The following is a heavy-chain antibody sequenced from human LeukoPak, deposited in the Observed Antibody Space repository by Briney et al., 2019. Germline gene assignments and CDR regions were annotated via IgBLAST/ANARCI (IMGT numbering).Heavy chain of an antibody. CDR1: GFTFSNYW. Sequence: GGSLRLSCAASGFTFSNYWMSWVRQAPGKGLEWVANMNQDGSEKYYVNSVKGRFTISRDNAKNSLYLQMNSLRAEDTAIYFCAREDDWNYEDSWGQGTLVTVSS. D-gene: IGHD1-7*01. CDR3: AREDDWNYEDS. CDR2: MNQDGSEK. J-gene: IGHJ4*02. V-gene: IGHV3-7*01.